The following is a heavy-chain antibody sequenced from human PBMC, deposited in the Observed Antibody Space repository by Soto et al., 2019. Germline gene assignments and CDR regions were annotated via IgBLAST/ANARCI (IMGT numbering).Heavy chain of an antibody. D-gene: IGHD4-17*01. V-gene: IGHV4-59*08. CDR3: ARQVRHDYGDYSDFDY. CDR1: GGSISSYY. J-gene: IGHJ4*02. CDR2: IYYSGST. Sequence: SETLSLTCTVSGGSISSYYWSWIRQPPGKGLEWIAYIYYSGSTNYNPSLKSRVTISVDTSKNQFSLKLSSVTAADTAVYYCARQVRHDYGDYSDFDYWGQGTLVTVSS.